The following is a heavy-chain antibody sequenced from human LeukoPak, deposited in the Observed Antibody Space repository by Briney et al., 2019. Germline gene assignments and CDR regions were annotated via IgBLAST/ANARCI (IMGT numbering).Heavy chain of an antibody. CDR2: ITDVNNVI. V-gene: IGHV3-48*01. Sequence: GGSLRLSCAGSGFSLHTYCMNWVRQAPGKGLEWISYITDVNNVIYYADSVKGRFTISRSKDENSVFLQMNSLRAEDTAVYYCAKGHYSNYVSNWFDPWGQGTLVTVSS. J-gene: IGHJ5*02. CDR3: AKGHYSNYVSNWFDP. CDR1: GFSLHTYC. D-gene: IGHD4-11*01.